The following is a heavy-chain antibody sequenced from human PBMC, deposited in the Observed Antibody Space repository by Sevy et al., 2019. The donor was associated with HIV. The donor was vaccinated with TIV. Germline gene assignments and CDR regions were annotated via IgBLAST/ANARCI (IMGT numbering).Heavy chain of an antibody. D-gene: IGHD3-3*01. CDR3: ARGATKYDFWSGYPDY. CDR1: GFTFSSYA. Sequence: GSLRLSCAASGFTFSSYAMHWVRQAPGKGLEWVAVISYDGSNKYYADSVKGRFTISRDNSKNTLYLQMNSLRAEDTAVYYCARGATKYDFWSGYPDYWGQGTLVTVSS. J-gene: IGHJ4*02. CDR2: ISYDGSNK. V-gene: IGHV3-30*04.